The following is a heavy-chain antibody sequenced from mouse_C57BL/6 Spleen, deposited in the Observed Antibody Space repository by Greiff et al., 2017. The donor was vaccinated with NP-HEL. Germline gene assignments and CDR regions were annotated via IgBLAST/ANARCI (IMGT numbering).Heavy chain of an antibody. D-gene: IGHD1-2*01. CDR2: IRNKANNHAT. V-gene: IGHV6-6*01. CDR3: TRQLRLRYFDV. J-gene: IGHJ1*03. Sequence: EVKVEASGGGLVQPGGSMKLSCAASGFTFSDAWMDWVRQSPEKGLEWVAEIRNKANNHATYYAESVKGRFTISRDDSKSSVYLQMNSLRAEDTGIYYCTRQLRLRYFDVWGTGTTVTVSS. CDR1: GFTFSDAW.